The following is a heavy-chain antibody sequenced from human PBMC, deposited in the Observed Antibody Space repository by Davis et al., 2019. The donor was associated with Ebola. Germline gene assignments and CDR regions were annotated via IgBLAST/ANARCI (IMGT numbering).Heavy chain of an antibody. CDR1: GYTFTSYG. CDR2: ILPILGIA. CDR3: ARESHYDFWSGYSIGEGWFDP. J-gene: IGHJ5*02. D-gene: IGHD3-3*01. Sequence: SVKVSCKASGYTFTSYGISWVRQAPGQGLEWMGRILPILGIANYPQKFQGRVKITTDESTSTAYMELSSLRSEDTSVYYCARESHYDFWSGYSIGEGWFDPWGQGTLVTVSS. V-gene: IGHV1-69*04.